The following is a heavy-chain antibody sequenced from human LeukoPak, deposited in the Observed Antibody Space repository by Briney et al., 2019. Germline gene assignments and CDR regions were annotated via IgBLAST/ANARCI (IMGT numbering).Heavy chain of an antibody. CDR3: AKDVHSSGYYGIDY. V-gene: IGHV3-9*03. CDR2: ISWNSGSI. CDR1: GFTFSSYG. Sequence: GGSLRLSCAASGFTFSSYGMHWVRQAPGKGLEWVSGISWNSGSIGYADSVKGRFTISRDNAKNSLYLQMNSLRAEDMALYYCAKDVHSSGYYGIDYWGQGTLVTVSS. D-gene: IGHD3-22*01. J-gene: IGHJ4*02.